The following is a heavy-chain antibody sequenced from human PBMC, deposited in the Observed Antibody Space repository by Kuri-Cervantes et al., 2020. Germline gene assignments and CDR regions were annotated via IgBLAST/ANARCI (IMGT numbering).Heavy chain of an antibody. CDR1: GASISSSSYY. D-gene: IGHD3-3*01. V-gene: IGHV4-39*07. CDR2: IYYSGST. CDR3: ARGSPQLRTRFLESGYYYMDV. Sequence: SETLSLTCTVSGASISSSSYYWGWIRQPPGKGLEWIGSIYYSGSTYYNPSLQSRVTISPDTSKNQFSLKLSSVTAADTAVYYCARGSPQLRTRFLESGYYYMDVWCKGITVTVSS. J-gene: IGHJ6*03.